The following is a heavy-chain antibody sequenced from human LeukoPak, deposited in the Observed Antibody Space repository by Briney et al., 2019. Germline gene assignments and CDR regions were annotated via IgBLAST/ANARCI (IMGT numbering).Heavy chain of an antibody. Sequence: SETLSLTCTVSGGSVSSGSYYWSWIRQPPGKGLEWIGYIYYSGSTNYNPSLKSRVTISVDTSKNQFSLKLSSVTAADTAVYYCAGEFVGWKHYFDYWGQGTLVTVSS. D-gene: IGHD6-19*01. CDR3: AGEFVGWKHYFDY. J-gene: IGHJ4*02. CDR1: GGSVSSGSYY. CDR2: IYYSGST. V-gene: IGHV4-61*01.